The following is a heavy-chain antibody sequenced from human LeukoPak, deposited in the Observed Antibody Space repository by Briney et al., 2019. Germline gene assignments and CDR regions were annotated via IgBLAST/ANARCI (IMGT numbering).Heavy chain of an antibody. J-gene: IGHJ5*02. Sequence: SETLSLTCTVSGGSISSYYWSLIRQPPGKGLEWIGYIYYSGSTNYNPSLKSRVTISVDTSKNQFSLKLSSVTAADTAVYYCARHVRALDHWGQGTLVTVSS. CDR3: ARHVRALDH. CDR2: IYYSGST. V-gene: IGHV4-59*08. CDR1: GGSISSYY. D-gene: IGHD3-10*02.